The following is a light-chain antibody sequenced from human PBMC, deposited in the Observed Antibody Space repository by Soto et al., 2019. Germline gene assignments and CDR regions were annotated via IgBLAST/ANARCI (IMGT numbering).Light chain of an antibody. CDR1: SSDVGGYNY. J-gene: IGLJ1*01. Sequence: QSAPTQPASVSGSPGQSITISCTGTSSDVGGYNYVSWYQQHPGKAPKLMIYDVSNRPSGVSNRFSGSKSGNTASLTISGLQAEDEADYYCSSYTSSSTYVFGTGTKVTV. CDR2: DVS. CDR3: SSYTSSSTYV. V-gene: IGLV2-14*01.